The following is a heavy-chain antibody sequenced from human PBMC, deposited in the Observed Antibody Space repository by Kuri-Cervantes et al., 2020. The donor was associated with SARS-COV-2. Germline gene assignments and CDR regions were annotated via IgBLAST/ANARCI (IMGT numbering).Heavy chain of an antibody. CDR3: ARAPDGYCSGGSCYSGYFQH. Sequence: SETLSLTCAISRDSVSSTSAAWNWIRQSPSRGLEWLGRTYHRSKWYNGYAVSVKSRITINPDTSKNQFSLQLNFVTPEDTAVYYCARAPDGYCSGGSCYSGYFQHWGQGTLVTVSS. CDR2: TYHRSKWYN. D-gene: IGHD2-15*01. CDR1: RDSVSSTSAA. J-gene: IGHJ1*01. V-gene: IGHV6-1*01.